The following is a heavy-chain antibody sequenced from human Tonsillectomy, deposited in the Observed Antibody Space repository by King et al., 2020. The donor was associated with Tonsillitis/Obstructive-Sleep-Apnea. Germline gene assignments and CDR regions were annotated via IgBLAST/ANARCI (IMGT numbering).Heavy chain of an antibody. V-gene: IGHV3-11*05. CDR2: ISNSSGSK. J-gene: IGHJ6*03. Sequence: VQLVESGGVLVKPGGSLRLSCAASGFNFSDYYMNWIRQAPGGGLEWVSYISNSSGSKNYADSVKGRFTISRNNAKNSLSLQMNSLRDEDTAVYYCARTEDYYYMDVWGKGTTVTVSS. CDR1: GFNFSDYY. CDR3: ARTEDYYYMDV.